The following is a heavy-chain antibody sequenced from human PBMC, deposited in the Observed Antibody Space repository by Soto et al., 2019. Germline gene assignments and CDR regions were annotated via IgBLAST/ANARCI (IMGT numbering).Heavy chain of an antibody. D-gene: IGHD3-22*01. CDR1: GFTFSNAW. CDR3: TTQYYYASSGSLLN. Sequence: EVQVVESGGGLVKPGGSLRLSCAASGFTFSNAWMTWVRQAPGKGLEWVGRIKSKADGGATDYAAPVKDRFTISGDDSKNTLYLQMNSLKTEDTAVYYCTTQYYYASSGSLLNWGQGTLVTVSS. J-gene: IGHJ4*02. V-gene: IGHV3-15*01. CDR2: IKSKADGGAT.